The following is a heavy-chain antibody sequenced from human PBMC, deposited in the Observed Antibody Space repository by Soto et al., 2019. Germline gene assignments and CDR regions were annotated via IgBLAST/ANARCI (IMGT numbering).Heavy chain of an antibody. CDR1: GVSISISSYY. V-gene: IGHV4-39*01. J-gene: IGHJ4*02. Sequence: ETLSLTCSVAGVSISISSYYWGWLRQPPGKGLEWSGSIYYRGSTYYNPSLKSRVTISVDTPKNQFSLKLSSVTAADTAVYYCARLSDXVVVPASIFYSSRYYFDYWRQGTLVT. CDR2: IYYRGST. D-gene: IGHD2-2*01. CDR3: ARLSDXVVVPASIFYSSRYYFDY.